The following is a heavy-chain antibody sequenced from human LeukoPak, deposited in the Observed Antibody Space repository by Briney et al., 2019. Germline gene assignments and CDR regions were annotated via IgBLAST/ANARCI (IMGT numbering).Heavy chain of an antibody. CDR1: GFVFSNCW. J-gene: IGHJ1*01. CDR3: ATYSTRNAREFQS. CDR2: IKTDASEK. V-gene: IGHV3-7*01. Sequence: GGSLRLSCETSGFVFSNCWMTWVRQAPGKGLEWVANIKTDASEKYYADSVKGRFTISRDNAKMSLYLQMNSLRVEDTAVYYCATYSTRNAREFQSWGQGTLVTVSS. D-gene: IGHD4-11*01.